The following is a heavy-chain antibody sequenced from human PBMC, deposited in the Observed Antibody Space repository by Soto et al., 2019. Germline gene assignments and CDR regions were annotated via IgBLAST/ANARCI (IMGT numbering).Heavy chain of an antibody. CDR3: ARHYMVRGPKLIRGMDV. V-gene: IGHV3-33*01. J-gene: IGHJ6*02. CDR1: GFTFSSYG. Sequence: GGSLRLSCAASGFTFSSYGMHWVRQAPGKGLEWVAVIWYDGSNKYYADSVKGRFTISRDNSKNTLYLQMNSLRAEDTAVYYCARHYMVRGPKLIRGMDVWGQGTTVTVSS. D-gene: IGHD3-10*01. CDR2: IWYDGSNK.